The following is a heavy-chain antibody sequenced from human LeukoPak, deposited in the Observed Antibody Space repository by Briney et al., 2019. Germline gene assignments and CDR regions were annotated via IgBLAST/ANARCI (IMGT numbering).Heavy chain of an antibody. V-gene: IGHV4-39*07. D-gene: IGHD3-10*01. CDR3: ARGLLNYGSGTYYSTHFDY. J-gene: IGHJ4*02. CDR1: GGSISSSSYY. Sequence: PSETLSLTCTVSGGSISSSSYYWGWIRQPPGKGLEWIGSIYHSGSTYYNPSLKSRVTISVDTSKNQFSLKLSSVTAADTAVYYCARGLLNYGSGTYYSTHFDYWGQGTLVTVSS. CDR2: IYHSGST.